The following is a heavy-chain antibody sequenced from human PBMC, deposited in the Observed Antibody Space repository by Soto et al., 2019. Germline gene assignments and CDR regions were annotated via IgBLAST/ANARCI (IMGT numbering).Heavy chain of an antibody. V-gene: IGHV3-23*01. J-gene: IGHJ4*02. CDR2: ISATGENT. CDR3: AKKDTGPNWHYFDY. Sequence: GGSLRLSCAVSGFTFSNYAMSWVRQAPGKGLEWVSAISATGENTHYADSVNGRFTISRDNSKNTLYLQMSSLGAEDTAIYYCAKKDTGPNWHYFDYWGQGTLVTVSS. D-gene: IGHD5-18*01. CDR1: GFTFSNYA.